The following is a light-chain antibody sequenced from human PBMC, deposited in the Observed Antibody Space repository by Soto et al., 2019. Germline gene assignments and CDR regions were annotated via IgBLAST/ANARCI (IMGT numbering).Light chain of an antibody. V-gene: IGKV1-33*01. CDR1: QNINNY. Sequence: IQVTQSPSSLSASVVDRVTITFQASQNINNYLNWYQQKPGRAPKLLIYDASNLEAGVPSRFRGSGSGTDFTFTISRLQPEDIATYYCQQYENLPTFGQGTRLEIK. J-gene: IGKJ5*01. CDR3: QQYENLPT. CDR2: DAS.